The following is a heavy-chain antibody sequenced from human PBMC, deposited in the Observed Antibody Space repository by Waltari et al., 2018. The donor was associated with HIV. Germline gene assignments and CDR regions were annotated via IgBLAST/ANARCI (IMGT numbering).Heavy chain of an antibody. Sequence: QLLLQESGPGLVKPSETLSLICAVSGYSIRSGFYWGWIRQPPGKGLEGIGSSHHGGDSYYNPSLQSRVTISVDTSKNQVSLKLRSVTAADTAAYYCARARGHSYGSDEGFDYWGQGTLVTVSS. CDR3: ARARGHSYGSDEGFDY. J-gene: IGHJ4*02. CDR1: GYSIRSGFY. V-gene: IGHV4-38-2*01. CDR2: SHHGGDS. D-gene: IGHD5-12*01.